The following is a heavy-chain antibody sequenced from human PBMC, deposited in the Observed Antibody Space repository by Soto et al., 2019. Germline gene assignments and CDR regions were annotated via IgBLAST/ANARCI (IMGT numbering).Heavy chain of an antibody. D-gene: IGHD1-1*01. CDR3: ARTSTSGNRFYY. Sequence: SETLSLTCAVSGGSISTSNWWSWVRQPPGKGLEWIGEVYHSGSTNYNPSFKSRVAMSVDKSKNQFSLKLNSVTSADTALYYSARTSTSGNRFYYWGQGSMVTVSS. CDR1: GGSISTSNW. V-gene: IGHV4-4*02. J-gene: IGHJ4*02. CDR2: VYHSGST.